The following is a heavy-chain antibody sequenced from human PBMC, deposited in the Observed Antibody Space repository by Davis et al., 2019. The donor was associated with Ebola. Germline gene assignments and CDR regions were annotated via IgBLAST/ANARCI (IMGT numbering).Heavy chain of an antibody. Sequence: PGGSPRLSCAASAFTFSLFAMHWVRQAPGKGLQWVAVVSYDGRHKYYADSVKGRFTISRDNAKNSLYLQMNSLRAEDTAVYFCAREALGIFGLVIEEEFDYWGQGTLVTVSS. CDR1: AFTFSLFA. CDR2: VSYDGRHK. CDR3: AREALGIFGLVIEEEFDY. J-gene: IGHJ4*02. D-gene: IGHD3-3*01. V-gene: IGHV3-30*04.